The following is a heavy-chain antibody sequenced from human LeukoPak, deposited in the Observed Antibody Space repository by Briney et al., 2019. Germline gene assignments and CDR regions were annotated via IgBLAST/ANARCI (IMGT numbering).Heavy chain of an antibody. Sequence: GGSLRLSCAASGFTFSSYEMNWVRQAPGKGLEWVSYISSSGSIIYYADFVKGRFTISRDNAKNSLYLQMNSLRAEDTAVYYCARDPVGATTPGCWGQGALVTVSS. CDR1: GFTFSSYE. V-gene: IGHV3-48*03. D-gene: IGHD1-26*01. CDR3: ARDPVGATTPGC. J-gene: IGHJ4*02. CDR2: ISSSGSII.